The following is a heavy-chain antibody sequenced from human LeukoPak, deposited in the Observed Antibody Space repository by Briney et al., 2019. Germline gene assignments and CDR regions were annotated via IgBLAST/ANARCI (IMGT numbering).Heavy chain of an antibody. CDR2: IYYSGST. D-gene: IGHD5-12*01. V-gene: IGHV4-59*01. J-gene: IGHJ4*02. CDR3: ARIPWASGYPYYFGY. Sequence: LRLSCAASGFTFDDYAMHWVRQPPGKGLEWIGYIYYSGSTNYNPSLKSRVTISVDTSKNQFSLKLSSVTAADTAVYYCARIPWASGYPYYFGYWGQGTLVTVSS. CDR1: GFTFDDYA.